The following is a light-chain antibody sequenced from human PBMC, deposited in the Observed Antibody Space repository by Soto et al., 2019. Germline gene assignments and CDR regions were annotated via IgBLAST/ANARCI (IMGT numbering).Light chain of an antibody. CDR2: DVS. Sequence: QSALTQPASVSGSPGPSITISCTGTSSDVGGYNYVSWYQQHPGKAPKLMIYDVSNRPSGVSNRFSGSKSGNTASLTISGLQAEDEAEYYCSSYTSSSTPYYVFGTGTKVTVL. J-gene: IGLJ1*01. V-gene: IGLV2-14*03. CDR1: SSDVGGYNY. CDR3: SSYTSSSTPYYV.